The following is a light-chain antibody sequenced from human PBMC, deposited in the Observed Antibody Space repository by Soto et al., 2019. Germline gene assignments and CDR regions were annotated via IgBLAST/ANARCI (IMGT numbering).Light chain of an antibody. CDR2: EVS. CDR3: SSYTTTSTLV. J-gene: IGLJ2*01. V-gene: IGLV2-14*01. CDR1: SSGISAYNS. Sequence: QSVMTQPASVSGSPGQSITVSCIGTSSGISAYNSVSWYQQHPGKAPKLMIYEVSSRPSGVSNRFSGSKSGNAASLTISGLQTEDEAAYYCSSYTTTSTLVFGGGTKLTVL.